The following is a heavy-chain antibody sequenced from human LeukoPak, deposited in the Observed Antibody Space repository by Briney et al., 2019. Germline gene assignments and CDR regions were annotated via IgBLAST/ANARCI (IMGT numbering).Heavy chain of an antibody. V-gene: IGHV4-4*07. D-gene: IGHD2-2*01. J-gene: IGHJ5*02. CDR2: IYTSGST. CDR1: GGSISSYY. CDR3: ARDIGYCSSTSCFWFDP. Sequence: PSETLSLTCTVSGGSISSYYWSWIRQPAGKGLEWIGRIYTSGSTNYNPSLKSRVTMSVDTSKNQFSLKLSSVTAADTAVYYCARDIGYCSSTSCFWFDPWGQGTLVTVSS.